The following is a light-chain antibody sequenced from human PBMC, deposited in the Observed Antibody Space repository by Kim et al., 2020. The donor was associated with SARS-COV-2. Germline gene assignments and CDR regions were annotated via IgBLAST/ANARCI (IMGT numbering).Light chain of an antibody. J-gene: IGKJ4*01. V-gene: IGKV1-5*01. CDR3: QQYNGYVLT. CDR1: QSINGW. CDR2: DAS. Sequence: ASVGDRVTFTGRASQSINGWLAWYQQKPGKAPNLLIYDASSLESGVPSRFSGSGSGTEFTLTISSLQPDDFATYYCQQYNGYVLTFGGGTKVDIK.